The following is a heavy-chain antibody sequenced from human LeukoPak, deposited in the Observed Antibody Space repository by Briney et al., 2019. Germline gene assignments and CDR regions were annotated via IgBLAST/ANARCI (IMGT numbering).Heavy chain of an antibody. CDR1: GFTFSRYA. CDR3: AKVNNIAAAGTFDY. D-gene: IGHD6-13*01. J-gene: IGHJ4*02. Sequence: GGSLRLSCAASGFTFSRYAMSWVRQAPGKGLEWVSAISASGAGTYNVDSVKGRFTISRDNSKNTLYPQMNSLRAEDTAVYYCAKVNNIAAAGTFDYWGQGTLVTVSS. V-gene: IGHV3-23*01. CDR2: ISASGAGT.